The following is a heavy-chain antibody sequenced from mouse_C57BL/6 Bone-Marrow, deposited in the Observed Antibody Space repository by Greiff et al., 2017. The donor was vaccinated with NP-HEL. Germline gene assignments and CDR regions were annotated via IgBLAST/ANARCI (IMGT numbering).Heavy chain of an antibody. CDR3: TTEDMKGSSGYPFAY. CDR1: GYTFTGYW. J-gene: IGHJ3*01. Sequence: QVQLKQSGAELMKPGASVKLSCTATGYTFTGYWIEWVKQRPGHGLEWIGEILPGSGSINYNEKFKGKVTFTADTSSNTAYMQLSSLTTEDSAIYYGTTEDMKGSSGYPFAYWGQGTLVTVSA. D-gene: IGHD3-2*02. CDR2: ILPGSGSI. V-gene: IGHV1-9*01.